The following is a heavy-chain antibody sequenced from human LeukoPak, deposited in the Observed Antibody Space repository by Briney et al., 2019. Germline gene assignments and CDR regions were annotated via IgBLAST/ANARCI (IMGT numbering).Heavy chain of an antibody. V-gene: IGHV1-8*03. CDR2: MNPNSGNT. D-gene: IGHD2-2*01. CDR1: GYTFTSYD. CDR3: ARFEGYQLLGFDP. J-gene: IGHJ5*02. Sequence: ASVKVSCKASGYTFTSYDINWVRQATGQGLEWMGWMNPNSGNTGYAQKFQGRVTITRNTSISTAYMELGSLRSEDTAVYYCARFEGYQLLGFDPWGQGTLVTVSS.